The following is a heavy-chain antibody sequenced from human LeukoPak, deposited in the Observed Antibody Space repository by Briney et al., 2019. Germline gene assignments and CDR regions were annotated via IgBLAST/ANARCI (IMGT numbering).Heavy chain of an antibody. CDR3: TTGGRIQLWPYYYYYMDV. Sequence: GGSLRLSCAASGFTFSNAWMSWVRQAPGKGLEWVGRIKSKTEGGTTDYAAHMKGRFTISRDDSKNTLYLQMNSLKTEDTAVYYCTTGGRIQLWPYYYYYMDVWGKGTTVTVSS. CDR2: IKSKTEGGTT. V-gene: IGHV3-15*01. CDR1: GFTFSNAW. D-gene: IGHD5-18*01. J-gene: IGHJ6*03.